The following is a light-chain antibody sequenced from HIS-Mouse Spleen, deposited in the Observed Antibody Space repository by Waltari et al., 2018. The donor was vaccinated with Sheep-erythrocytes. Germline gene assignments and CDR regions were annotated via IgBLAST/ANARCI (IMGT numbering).Light chain of an antibody. CDR2: DVS. CDR1: SSDVGGYNY. V-gene: IGLV2-11*01. CDR3: CSYAGSYNHV. Sequence: QSALTQPRPVSGSPGQSVTISCTGTSSDVGGYNYVSWYQQHPGKAPKHMIYDVSKRPYGVPDRFSGSKSGNTASLTISGLQAEDEADYYCCSYAGSYNHVFATGTKVTVL. J-gene: IGLJ1*01.